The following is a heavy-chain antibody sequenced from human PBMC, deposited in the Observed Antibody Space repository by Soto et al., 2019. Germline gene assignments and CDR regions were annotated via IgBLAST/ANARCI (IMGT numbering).Heavy chain of an antibody. D-gene: IGHD4-17*01. V-gene: IGHV4-39*01. CDR2: IYYSGST. Sequence: QLQLQESGPGLVKPSETLSLTCTVSGGSISSSSYYWGWIRQPPGKGLEWIGTIYYSGSTYYNPSLKSRVTISVDTSKNQFSLKLSSVTAADTAVYYCASRYGGSQFDYWGQGTLVTVSS. CDR3: ASRYGGSQFDY. J-gene: IGHJ4*02. CDR1: GGSISSSSYY.